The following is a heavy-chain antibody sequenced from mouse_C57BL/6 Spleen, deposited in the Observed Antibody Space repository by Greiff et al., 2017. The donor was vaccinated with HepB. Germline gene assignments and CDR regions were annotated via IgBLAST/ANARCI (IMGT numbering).Heavy chain of an antibody. J-gene: IGHJ1*03. CDR1: GYTFTSYW. D-gene: IGHD2-3*01. V-gene: IGHV1-55*01. Sequence: VQLQQSGAELVKPGASVKMSCKASGYTFTSYWITWVKQRPGQGLEWIGDIYPGSGSTNYNEKFKSKATLTVDTSSSTAYMQLSSLTSEDSAVYYGARGDGYYPRWYFDVWGTGTTVTVSS. CDR2: IYPGSGST. CDR3: ARGDGYYPRWYFDV.